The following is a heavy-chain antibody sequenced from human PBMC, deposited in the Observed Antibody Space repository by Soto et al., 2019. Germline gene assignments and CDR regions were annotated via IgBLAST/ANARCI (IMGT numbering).Heavy chain of an antibody. CDR2: INPNSSGT. CDR1: GYTFTGYY. V-gene: IGHV1-2*04. D-gene: IGHD6-13*01. Sequence: QVQLVQSGAEVKKPGASVKVSCKASGYTFTGYYMHWVRQAPGQGLEWMGWINPNSSGTNYAQKFQGWVTMTRDTSISTAYMELSRLRSDDTAVYYCATGMAAAGTARGMDVWGQGTTVTVSS. CDR3: ATGMAAAGTARGMDV. J-gene: IGHJ6*02.